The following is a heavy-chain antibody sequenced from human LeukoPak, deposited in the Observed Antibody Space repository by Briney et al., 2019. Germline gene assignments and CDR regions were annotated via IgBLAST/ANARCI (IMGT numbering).Heavy chain of an antibody. D-gene: IGHD3-22*01. CDR2: INRVGSST. CDR3: ARAVFEGKYSSGYPPFDY. V-gene: IGHV3-74*01. CDR1: GFTFSSYL. J-gene: IGHJ4*02. Sequence: GGSVTLSCPASGFTFSSYLMHWVRQAAGKGLVWVSRINRVGSSTSYADSVKSRFTISRDNAKNTLYLQMNSLRAEDTAVYYCARAVFEGKYSSGYPPFDYWGQGTLVTVSS.